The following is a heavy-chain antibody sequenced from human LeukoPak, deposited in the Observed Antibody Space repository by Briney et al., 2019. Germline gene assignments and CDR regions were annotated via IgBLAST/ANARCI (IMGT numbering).Heavy chain of an antibody. Sequence: ASVKVSCKASGGTFSSYAISWVRQAPGQGLEWMGGIIPIFGTANYAQKFQGRVAITADESTSTAYMELSSLRSEDTAVYYCARSPSRYYFDYWGQGTLVTVSS. D-gene: IGHD4-17*01. J-gene: IGHJ4*02. CDR3: ARSPSRYYFDY. CDR1: GGTFSSYA. CDR2: IIPIFGTA. V-gene: IGHV1-69*13.